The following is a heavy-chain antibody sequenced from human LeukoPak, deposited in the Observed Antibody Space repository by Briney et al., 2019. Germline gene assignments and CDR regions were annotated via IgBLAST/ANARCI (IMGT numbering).Heavy chain of an antibody. CDR1: GSTFTGYY. D-gene: IGHD3-10*01. J-gene: IGHJ4*02. Sequence: ASVKVSCKASGSTFTGYYMHLVRQAHGQGLEWMGWINPNSGGTNYAQTFQGRVTMTRDTSISTAYMELSRLRSDDTAVYYCAREIPTMVRGVIIRVFDYWGQGTLVTVSS. CDR3: AREIPTMVRGVIIRVFDY. CDR2: INPNSGGT. V-gene: IGHV1-2*02.